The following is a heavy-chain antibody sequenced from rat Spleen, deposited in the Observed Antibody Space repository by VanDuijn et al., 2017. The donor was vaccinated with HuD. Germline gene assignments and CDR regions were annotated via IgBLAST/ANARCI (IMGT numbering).Heavy chain of an antibody. Sequence: EVQLVESGGGLVQPGRSLKLSCAASGFTFSSFAMAWVRQAPKKGLEWVATITSGGSTYYRDSVKGRFTISRDNAKSTLYLQMNSLRSEDTATYYCARPPYNNHFDYWGQGVMVTVSS. CDR2: ITSGGST. CDR1: GFTFSSFA. D-gene: IGHD1-10*01. J-gene: IGHJ2*01. CDR3: ARPPYNNHFDY. V-gene: IGHV5-46*01.